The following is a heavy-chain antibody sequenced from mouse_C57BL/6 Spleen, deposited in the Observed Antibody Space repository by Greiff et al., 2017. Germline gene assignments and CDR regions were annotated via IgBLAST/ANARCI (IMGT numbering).Heavy chain of an antibody. D-gene: IGHD1-1*01. CDR1: GFTFSSYA. J-gene: IGHJ1*03. Sequence: EVQRVEPGGGLVKPGGSLKLSCAASGFTFSSYAMSWVRQTPEKRLEWVATISDGGSYTYYPDNVTGRFTISRDNATSKLYLQMSQLKSEDTAMYDCARDPDYYGSCPYWYFDVWGTGTTVTVSS. CDR3: ARDPDYYGSCPYWYFDV. V-gene: IGHV5-4*01. CDR2: ISDGGSYT.